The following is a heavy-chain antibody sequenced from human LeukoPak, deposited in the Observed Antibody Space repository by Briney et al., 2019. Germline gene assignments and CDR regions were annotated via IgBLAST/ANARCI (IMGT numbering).Heavy chain of an antibody. D-gene: IGHD6-13*01. Sequence: PGGSLRLSCAASGFTFSNYNMNWVRQAPGKGLEWVSAISGSGGTIYYADSVKGRFTISRDNSKNTLYLQMNSLRAEDTAVYYCGRGAAALLDSWGQGTLVTVSS. CDR3: GRGAAALLDS. CDR2: ISGSGGTI. J-gene: IGHJ4*02. V-gene: IGHV3-23*01. CDR1: GFTFSNYN.